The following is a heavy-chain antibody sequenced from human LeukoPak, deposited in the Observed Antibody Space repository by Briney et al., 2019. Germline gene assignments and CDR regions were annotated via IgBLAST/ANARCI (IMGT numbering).Heavy chain of an antibody. D-gene: IGHD3-9*01. CDR3: AREESGCYFDY. V-gene: IGHV1-46*01. Sequence: ASVKVSCKASGFTFTHYYMHWVRQAPGQGLEWMGLINPSGSSTNYAQKFRGRVTMTRDTSTTTVYMELSSLRSEDTAVYYCAREESGCYFDYGGQGTLVTVSS. CDR2: INPSGSST. J-gene: IGHJ4*02. CDR1: GFTFTHYY.